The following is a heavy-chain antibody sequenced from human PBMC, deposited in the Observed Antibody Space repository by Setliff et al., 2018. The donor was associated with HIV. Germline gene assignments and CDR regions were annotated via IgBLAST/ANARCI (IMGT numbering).Heavy chain of an antibody. CDR2: IYTGTGT. CDR1: GLTVSSNY. V-gene: IGHV3-66*02. J-gene: IGHJ2*01. D-gene: IGHD3-3*01. CDR3: ARDRFRNWYSDL. Sequence: GSLRLSCAASGLTVSSNYMSWVRQAPGKGLEWVSVIYTGTGTYYADSVKGRFTISRDNSKNTLYLQMNSLRVEDTAVYYCARDRFRNWYSDLWGRGTLVTVSS.